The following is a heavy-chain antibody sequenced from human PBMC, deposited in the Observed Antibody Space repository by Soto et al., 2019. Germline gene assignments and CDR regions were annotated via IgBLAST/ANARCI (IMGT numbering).Heavy chain of an antibody. D-gene: IGHD2-15*01. CDR2: IIHSEST. Sequence: SETLSLTCAVYGGSFSAYYWSWVRQPPGKGLEWIGEIIHSESTNYNPSLKSRVTISVDTSKNQFSLKLSSVTAADKAVYYCARGGGYDSFDFWGQGIQVTVSS. CDR3: ARGGGYDSFDF. V-gene: IGHV4-34*12. J-gene: IGHJ4*02. CDR1: GGSFSAYY.